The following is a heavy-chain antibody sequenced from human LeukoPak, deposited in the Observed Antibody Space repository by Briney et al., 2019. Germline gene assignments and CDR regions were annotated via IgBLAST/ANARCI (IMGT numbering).Heavy chain of an antibody. CDR1: GFTFSSYG. J-gene: IGHJ4*02. CDR2: IWYDGSNK. D-gene: IGHD3-10*01. V-gene: IGHV3-33*06. Sequence: GGTLRLSCAASGFTFSSYGMHWVRQAPGKGLEWMAVIWYDGSNKYYADPVKGRFTISRDNSKNTLYLQMNSLRAEDTAVYYCAKVLVPGYYGSGSYYNVPGQEDYWGQGTLVTVSS. CDR3: AKVLVPGYYGSGSYYNVPGQEDY.